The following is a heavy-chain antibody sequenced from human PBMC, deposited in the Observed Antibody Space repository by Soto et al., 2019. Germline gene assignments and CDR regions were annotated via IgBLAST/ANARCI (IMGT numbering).Heavy chain of an antibody. J-gene: IGHJ4*02. CDR1: GGSISSYY. Sequence: QVQLQESGPGLVKPSETLSLTCTVSGGSISSYYWSWIRQPPGKGLEWIGYIYYSGSTNYNPSLKSRVTISVDTSKNQFSLKLSSVTAADTVVYYCARSQREYSGYGLGAFDYWGQGTLVTVSS. CDR2: IYYSGST. CDR3: ARSQREYSGYGLGAFDY. D-gene: IGHD5-12*01. V-gene: IGHV4-59*01.